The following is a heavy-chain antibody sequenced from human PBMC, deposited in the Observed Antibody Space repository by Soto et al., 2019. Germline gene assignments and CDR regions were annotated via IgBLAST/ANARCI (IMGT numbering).Heavy chain of an antibody. Sequence: EVQLLESGGGLVQPGGSLRLSCAASGFTFSTYAMSWVRQAPGKGLEWVSTITTSGGNTYYADSVQGRFTISRDNSKKPLYLEMNKLRAQDTAVYYCAGRNLTYCLFYTNYYYYIDVWGKGTTVTVSS. CDR2: ITTSGGNT. J-gene: IGHJ6*03. CDR3: AGRNLTYCLFYTNYYYYIDV. D-gene: IGHD2-8*01. CDR1: GFTFSTYA. V-gene: IGHV3-23*01.